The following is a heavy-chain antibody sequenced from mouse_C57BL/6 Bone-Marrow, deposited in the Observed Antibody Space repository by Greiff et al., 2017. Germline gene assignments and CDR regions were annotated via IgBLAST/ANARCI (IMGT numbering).Heavy chain of an antibody. CDR1: GYTFTSYW. CDR2: IDPSDSST. J-gene: IGHJ2*01. V-gene: IGHV1-50*01. CDR3: ARCGGEIGFFDD. D-gene: IGHD2-14*01. Sequence: QVQLQQPGAELVKPGASVKLSCKASGYTFTSYWMQWVKQRPGQGLEWIGEIDPSDSSTNYNQKFKGKATLTVDTSSSTAYMQLSSLASEDSAVYYCARCGGEIGFFDDWGQGTTLTVSA.